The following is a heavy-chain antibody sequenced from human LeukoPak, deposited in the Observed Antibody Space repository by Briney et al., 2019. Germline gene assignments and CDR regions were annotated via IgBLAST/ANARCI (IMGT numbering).Heavy chain of an antibody. D-gene: IGHD1-7*01. J-gene: IGHJ4*02. CDR2: ISDTARTK. CDR1: GFTFSDYC. Sequence: GGSLRLSCAASGFTFSDYCMTWIRQTPGKGLEWISYISDTARTKSYADSVKGRFTISRDNAKNSLYLQMNSLRVEDTAVYYCAGDNYWNYPFWGQGTLVTVSS. V-gene: IGHV3-11*04. CDR3: AGDNYWNYPF.